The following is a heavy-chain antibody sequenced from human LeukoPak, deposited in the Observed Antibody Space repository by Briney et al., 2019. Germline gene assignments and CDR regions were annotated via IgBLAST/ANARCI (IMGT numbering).Heavy chain of an antibody. CDR3: AKGSSASCLNGMDV. V-gene: IGHV3-23*01. CDR2: ISGGGGRT. J-gene: IGHJ6*02. Sequence: GGSLRLSCAASGFTFTSYAMSWVRQAPGKGLEWVSAISGGGGRTYYADSVKGRFTISRDNSKNTLSLQMNSLRAEDTAVYYCAKGSSASCLNGMDVWGQGTLVTVSS. CDR1: GFTFTSYA. D-gene: IGHD2-2*01.